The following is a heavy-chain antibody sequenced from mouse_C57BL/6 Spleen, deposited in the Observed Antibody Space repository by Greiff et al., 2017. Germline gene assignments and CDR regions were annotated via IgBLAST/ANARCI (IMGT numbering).Heavy chain of an antibody. CDR1: GFSLTSYA. CDR2: IWTGGGT. Sequence: QVQLKQSGPGLVAPSQSLSITCTVSGFSLTSYAISWVRQPPGKGLEWLGVIWTGGGTNYNSALKSRLSISKDNSKSQVFLKMNSLQTDDTARYYCARNQGAQAPHAMDYWGQGTSVTVSS. D-gene: IGHD3-2*02. J-gene: IGHJ4*01. V-gene: IGHV2-9-1*01. CDR3: ARNQGAQAPHAMDY.